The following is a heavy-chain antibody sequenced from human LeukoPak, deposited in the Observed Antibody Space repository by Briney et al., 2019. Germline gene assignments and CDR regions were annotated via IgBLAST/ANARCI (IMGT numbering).Heavy chain of an antibody. J-gene: IGHJ3*02. V-gene: IGHV3-33*01. CDR2: IWYDGSNK. D-gene: IGHD7-27*01. Sequence: GGSLRLSCAASGFTFSSYGMHWVRQAPGKGLEWVAVIWYDGSNKYYEDSVKGRFTISRDNSKNTLYLQMNSLRAEDTAVYYCAREALGLAFDIWGQGTMVTVSS. CDR1: GFTFSSYG. CDR3: AREALGLAFDI.